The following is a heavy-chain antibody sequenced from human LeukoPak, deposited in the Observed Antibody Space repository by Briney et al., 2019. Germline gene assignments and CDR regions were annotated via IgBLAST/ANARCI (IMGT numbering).Heavy chain of an antibody. V-gene: IGHV4-31*03. CDR1: GGSISSGGYY. CDR2: IYYSGST. Sequence: SQTLSLTCTVSGGSISSGGYYWSWIRQHPGKGLEWIGYIYYSGSTYSNPSLKSRVTISVDTSKNQLSLNLSSVTAADTAVYYCARYCSSTNCYKGGFDPWGQGTLVTVSS. CDR3: ARYCSSTNCYKGGFDP. J-gene: IGHJ5*02. D-gene: IGHD2-2*02.